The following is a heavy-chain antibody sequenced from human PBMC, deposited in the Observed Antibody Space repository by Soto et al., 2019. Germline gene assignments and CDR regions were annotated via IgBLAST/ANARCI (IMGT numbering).Heavy chain of an antibody. CDR1: GYTFTGYY. CDR3: ARDLAAAGLYYFDY. V-gene: IGHV1-2*04. J-gene: IGHJ4*02. D-gene: IGHD6-13*01. CDR2: INPNSGGT. Sequence: QVQLVQSGAEVNKPGASVKVSCKASGYTFTGYYRHWVRQAPGQGLEWMGWINPNSGGTNYAQKFQGWVTMTRDTSISTAYMELSRLRSDDTAVYYCARDLAAAGLYYFDYWGQGTLVTVSS.